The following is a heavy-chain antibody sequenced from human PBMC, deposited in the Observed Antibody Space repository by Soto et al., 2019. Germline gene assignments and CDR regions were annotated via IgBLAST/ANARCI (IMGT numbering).Heavy chain of an antibody. CDR2: MNPNSGNT. Sequence: ASVKVSCKASGYTFTSYDINWVRQATGQGLEWMGWMNPNSGNTGYAQKFQGRVTMTRNTSISTAYMELSSLRSEDTAVYYCARQFVTIFGVVTQYGMDVRGQGTTVTVSS. CDR1: GYTFTSYD. J-gene: IGHJ6*02. CDR3: ARQFVTIFGVVTQYGMDV. V-gene: IGHV1-8*01. D-gene: IGHD3-3*01.